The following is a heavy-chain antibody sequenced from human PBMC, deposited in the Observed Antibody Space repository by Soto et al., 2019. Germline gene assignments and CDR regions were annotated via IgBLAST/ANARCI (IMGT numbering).Heavy chain of an antibody. J-gene: IGHJ4*02. D-gene: IGHD4-17*01. Sequence: SETRSLICTVSGLSITSSPYYWGWIRQPPGKGLEWIGSIYYSGSTYYNPSLKSRVTISVDTSKNQFSLKLSSVTAADTAVYYCASRLTTVTYLYWGQGTLVT. CDR2: IYYSGST. CDR3: ASRLTTVTYLY. V-gene: IGHV4-39*01. CDR1: GLSITSSPYY.